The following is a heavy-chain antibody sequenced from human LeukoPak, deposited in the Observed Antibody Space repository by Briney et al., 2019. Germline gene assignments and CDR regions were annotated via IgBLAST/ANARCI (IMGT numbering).Heavy chain of an antibody. CDR2: IYYSGST. D-gene: IGHD1-26*01. V-gene: IGHV4-39*01. Sequence: SETLSLTCTVSGGSISSSSYYWGWIRQPPGKGLEWIGSIYYSGSTYYNPSLKSRVTISVDTSKNQFSLKLSSVTAADTAVYYCARQRWELEPDTPWYFDLWGRSNLVTVSS. CDR1: GGSISSSSYY. CDR3: ARQRWELEPDTPWYFDL. J-gene: IGHJ2*01.